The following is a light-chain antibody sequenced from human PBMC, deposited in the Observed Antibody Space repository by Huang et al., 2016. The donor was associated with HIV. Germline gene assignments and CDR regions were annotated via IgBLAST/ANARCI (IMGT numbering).Light chain of an antibody. J-gene: IGKJ1*01. CDR3: LQDYNYPRT. CDR1: QAIRND. CDR2: AAS. V-gene: IGKV1-6*01. Sequence: AIQMTQSPSSLSASVGDRVTIPCRASQAIRNDLGWYQQRPGKAPKLLIYAASELHSGVPLRVSGSGSGTDFTLTISSLQPEDFATYYCLQDYNYPRTFGQGTKVKI.